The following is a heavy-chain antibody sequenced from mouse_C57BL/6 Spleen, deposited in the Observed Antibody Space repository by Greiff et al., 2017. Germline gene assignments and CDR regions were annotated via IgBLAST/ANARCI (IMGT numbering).Heavy chain of an antibody. J-gene: IGHJ3*01. D-gene: IGHD2-5*01. CDR3: ARYSNYGTWFAY. Sequence: EVQVVESGPELVKPGASVKISCKASGYSFTGYYMHWVKQSSEKSLEWIGEINPSTGGTSYNQKFKGKATLTVDKSSSTAYMQLKSLTSEDSAVYYCARYSNYGTWFAYWGQGTLVTVSA. CDR2: INPSTGGT. CDR1: GYSFTGYY. V-gene: IGHV1-43*01.